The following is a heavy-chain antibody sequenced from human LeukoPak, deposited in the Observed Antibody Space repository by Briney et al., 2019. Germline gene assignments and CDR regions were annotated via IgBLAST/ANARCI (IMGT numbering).Heavy chain of an antibody. Sequence: PSETLSLTCAVYGGSFSGYYWNWIRQPPGKGLQWIGEISHIGGTNYNPSLKSRVTISVDTSKNQFSLKLSSVTAADTAFYCCARVPRIAVAATRRDWYFDLWGRGTLVTVSS. J-gene: IGHJ2*01. CDR2: ISHIGGT. CDR1: GGSFSGYY. V-gene: IGHV4-34*01. D-gene: IGHD6-19*01. CDR3: ARVPRIAVAATRRDWYFDL.